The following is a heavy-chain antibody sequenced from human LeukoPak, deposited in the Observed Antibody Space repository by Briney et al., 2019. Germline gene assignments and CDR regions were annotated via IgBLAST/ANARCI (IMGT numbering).Heavy chain of an antibody. Sequence: ASVKVSCKASGYTLTSYGISWVRQAPGQGLERMGWISAYNGNTNYAQKLQGRVTMTTDTSTSTAYMELRSLRSDDTAVYYCARPPYWDSGNDSMLGFDYWGQGTLVTVSS. CDR1: GYTLTSYG. V-gene: IGHV1-18*01. CDR2: ISAYNGNT. J-gene: IGHJ4*02. D-gene: IGHD5-12*01. CDR3: ARPPYWDSGNDSMLGFDY.